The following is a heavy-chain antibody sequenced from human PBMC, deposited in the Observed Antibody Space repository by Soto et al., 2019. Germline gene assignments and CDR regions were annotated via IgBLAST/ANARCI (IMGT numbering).Heavy chain of an antibody. CDR2: INPQTGGT. D-gene: IGHD2-2*01. Sequence: QVQLVQTGAEVKTPGASVRVSCNASGYTLTGYYIHWVREATGQGLEWMGWINPQTGGTSYAQKFQGRVTLSRDTSINTAYLELSRLRFDDAAVYVCTRERYQVISDGMDVGGQGTTVTVSS. CDR1: GYTLTGYY. CDR3: TRERYQVISDGMDV. J-gene: IGHJ6*02. V-gene: IGHV1-2*02.